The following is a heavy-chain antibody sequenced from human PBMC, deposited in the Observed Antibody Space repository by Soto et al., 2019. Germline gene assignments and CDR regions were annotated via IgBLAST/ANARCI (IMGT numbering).Heavy chain of an antibody. D-gene: IGHD1-26*01. CDR3: ARDRSGSHFDY. V-gene: IGHV3-48*02. CDR2: ISYSSTTT. CDR1: GFTFSSYG. Sequence: GGSLRLSCAASGFTFSSYGMNWVRQAPGKGLGWLSYISYSSTTTFYGDSVKGRFTISRDNAKNSLYLQMSSLRDEDTGVYFCARDRSGSHFDYWGQGALVTVSS. J-gene: IGHJ4*02.